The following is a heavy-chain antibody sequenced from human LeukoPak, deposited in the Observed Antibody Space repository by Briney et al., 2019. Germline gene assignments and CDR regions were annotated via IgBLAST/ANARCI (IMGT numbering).Heavy chain of an antibody. Sequence: ASVKVSCKASGYTFTSYGISWVRQAPGQGLEWMGWINPNSGGTNYAQKFQGRVTMTRDTSISTAYMELSRLRSDDTAVYYCARGRGRVVAATPGNWFDPWGQGTLVTVSS. V-gene: IGHV1-2*02. J-gene: IGHJ5*02. D-gene: IGHD2-15*01. CDR2: INPNSGGT. CDR1: GYTFTSYG. CDR3: ARGRGRVVAATPGNWFDP.